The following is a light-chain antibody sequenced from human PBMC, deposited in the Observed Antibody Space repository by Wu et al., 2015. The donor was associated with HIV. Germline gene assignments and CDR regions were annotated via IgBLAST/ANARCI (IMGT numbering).Light chain of an antibody. Sequence: EIVLTQSPATLSLSPGRRATLSCRASQSIDSDLGWYQQRPGQSPRLLIYDASNRATGIPARFSGSGSGTEFTPTISSLEPEDFGVYYCQQRGNWPLFTFGPGTKVDIK. CDR2: DAS. V-gene: IGKV3-11*01. CDR1: QSIDSD. J-gene: IGKJ3*01. CDR3: QQRGNWPLFT.